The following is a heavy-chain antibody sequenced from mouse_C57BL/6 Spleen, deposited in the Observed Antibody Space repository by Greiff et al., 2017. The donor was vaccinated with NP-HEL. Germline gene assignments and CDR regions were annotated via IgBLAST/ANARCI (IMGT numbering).Heavy chain of an antibody. Sequence: EVQVVESGGGLVKPGGSLKLSCAASGFTFSSYAMSWVRQTPEKRLEWVATISDGGSYTYYPDNVKGRFTISRDNAKNNLYLQMSHLKSEDTAMYYCARDPFTTLYFDYWGQGTTLTVSS. CDR3: ARDPFTTLYFDY. CDR2: ISDGGSYT. J-gene: IGHJ2*01. D-gene: IGHD1-1*01. V-gene: IGHV5-4*01. CDR1: GFTFSSYA.